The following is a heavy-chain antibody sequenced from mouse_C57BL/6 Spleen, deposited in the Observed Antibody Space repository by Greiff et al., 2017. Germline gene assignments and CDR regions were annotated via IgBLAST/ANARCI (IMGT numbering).Heavy chain of an antibody. J-gene: IGHJ4*01. CDR1: GYSFTSYN. D-gene: IGHD2-1*01. CDR3: ARGGNYNYAMDY. V-gene: IGHV1-39*01. Sequence: EVQLQQPGPELVKPGASVKLSCKASGYSFTSYNMHWVKQSNGKSLEWIGVINPNYGTTSYNQKFKGKATLTVDQSSSTAYMQLNSLTSEDSAVYYCARGGNYNYAMDYWGQGTSVTVSS. CDR2: INPNYGTT.